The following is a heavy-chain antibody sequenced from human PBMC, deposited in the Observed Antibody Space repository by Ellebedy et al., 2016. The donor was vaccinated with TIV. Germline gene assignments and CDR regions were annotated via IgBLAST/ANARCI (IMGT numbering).Heavy chain of an antibody. D-gene: IGHD4-17*01. CDR3: ARGIFGDYGPADAFDI. Sequence: MPSETLSLTCTVSGGSISSYCWSWIRQPPGKGLEWIGYIYYSGSTNYNPSLKSRVTISVDTSKNQVSLKLSSVTAADTAVYYCARGIFGDYGPADAFDIWGQGTMVTVSS. V-gene: IGHV4-59*01. CDR1: GGSISSYC. J-gene: IGHJ3*02. CDR2: IYYSGST.